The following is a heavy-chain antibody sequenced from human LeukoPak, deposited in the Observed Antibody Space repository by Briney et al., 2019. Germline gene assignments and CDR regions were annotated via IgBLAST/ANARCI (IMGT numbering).Heavy chain of an antibody. Sequence: GASLKVSCKSSGYTCIDYYMDWGRHAPGQGLERMGLVIPISGCTSYAQNFQFRVTITRVTSINTVYMELSGLTSDDTAVYYCARDGRIYGASPVDSWGQGTLVTVSS. CDR3: ARDGRIYGASPVDS. CDR1: GYTCIDYY. CDR2: VIPISGCT. V-gene: IGHV1-2*02. J-gene: IGHJ4*02. D-gene: IGHD4-17*01.